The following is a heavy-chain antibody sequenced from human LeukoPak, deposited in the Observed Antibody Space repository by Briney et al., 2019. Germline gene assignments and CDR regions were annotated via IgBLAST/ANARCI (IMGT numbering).Heavy chain of an antibody. V-gene: IGHV3-30-3*01. Sequence: GGSLRLSCAASGFTFSSYAMHWVRQAPGKGLEWVAVISYDGSNKYYADSVKGRFTISGDNSKNTLYLQMNSLRAEDTAVYYCAREGNSYDYGDYVISDDAFDIWGQGTMVTVSS. CDR1: GFTFSSYA. D-gene: IGHD4-17*01. CDR3: AREGNSYDYGDYVISDDAFDI. J-gene: IGHJ3*02. CDR2: ISYDGSNK.